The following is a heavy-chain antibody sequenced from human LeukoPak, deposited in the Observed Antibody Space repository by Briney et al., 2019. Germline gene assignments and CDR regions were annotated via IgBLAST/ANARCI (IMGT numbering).Heavy chain of an antibody. J-gene: IGHJ4*02. D-gene: IGHD7-27*01. CDR1: GGSISNYF. Sequence: SETLSLTCSVSGGSISNYFWTWIRQPPGKGLEWIGYIYSSGSTYYNPSLKSRVTISVDTSKNRFSLKLSTVTAADTAVYYCARRPTGDPKFDYWGQGTLVTISS. V-gene: IGHV4-59*08. CDR2: IYSSGST. CDR3: ARRPTGDPKFDY.